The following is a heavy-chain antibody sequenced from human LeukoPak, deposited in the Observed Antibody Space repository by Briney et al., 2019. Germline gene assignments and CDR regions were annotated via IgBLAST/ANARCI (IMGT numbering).Heavy chain of an antibody. J-gene: IGHJ6*03. V-gene: IGHV3-48*03. CDR1: GFTFSSYE. CDR2: ISSSGSTI. D-gene: IGHD3-3*01. CDR3: AREDLSYYYYYMDV. Sequence: HPGGSLRLSCAASGFTFSSYEMNWVRQAPGKGLEWVSYISSSGSTIYYADSVKGRFTISRDNAKNSLYLQMNSLRAEDTAVYYCAREDLSYYYYYMDVWGKGTTVTVSS.